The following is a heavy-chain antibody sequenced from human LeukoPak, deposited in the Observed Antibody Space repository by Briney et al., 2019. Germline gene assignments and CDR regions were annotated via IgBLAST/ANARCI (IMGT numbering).Heavy chain of an antibody. CDR1: GFTFSSYG. J-gene: IGHJ4*02. Sequence: GGSLRLSCAASGFTFSSYGMYWVRQAPGKGLEWVAVISYDGSNKYYADSVKGRFTISRDNSKNTLYLQMNSLRAEDTAVYYCAKDDDSSGYYGYWGQGTLVTVSS. CDR3: AKDDDSSGYYGY. D-gene: IGHD3-22*01. CDR2: ISYDGSNK. V-gene: IGHV3-30*18.